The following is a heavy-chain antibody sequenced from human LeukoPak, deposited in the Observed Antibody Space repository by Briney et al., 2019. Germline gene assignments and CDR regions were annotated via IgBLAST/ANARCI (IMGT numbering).Heavy chain of an antibody. CDR1: GGSISSSLYS. J-gene: IGHJ3*02. CDR2: IHYSGVT. Sequence: SETLSLTCTVSGGSISSSLYSWGWIRQPPGKGLEWIGSIHYSGVTYYNPSLKSRVTIYVDTSRNQFSLTLRSVTAADTSVYYCARSYSSGWYSAFDIWGQGTMVTVSS. V-gene: IGHV4-39*01. CDR3: ARSYSSGWYSAFDI. D-gene: IGHD6-19*01.